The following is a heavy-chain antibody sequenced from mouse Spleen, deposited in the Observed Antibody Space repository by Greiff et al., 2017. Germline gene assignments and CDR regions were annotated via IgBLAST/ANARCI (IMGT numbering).Heavy chain of an antibody. V-gene: IGHV5-16*01. J-gene: IGHJ2*01. CDR3: ARGLRPYFDY. Sequence: EVKLMESEGGLVQPGSSMKLSYTASGFTFSDYYMAWVRQVPEKGLEWVANINYDGSSTYYLDSLKSRFIISRDNAKNILYLQMSSLKSEDTATYYCARGLRPYFDYWGQGTTLTVSS. CDR2: INYDGSST. CDR1: GFTFSDYY. D-gene: IGHD1-2*01.